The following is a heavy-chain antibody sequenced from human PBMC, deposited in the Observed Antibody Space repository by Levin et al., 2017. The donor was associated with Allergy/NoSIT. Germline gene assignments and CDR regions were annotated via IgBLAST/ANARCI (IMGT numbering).Heavy chain of an antibody. CDR2: ISGSGGST. V-gene: IGHV3-23*01. Sequence: GGSLRLSCAASGFTFSSYAMSWVRQAPGKGLEWVSAISGSGGSTYYADSVKGRFTISRDNSKNTLYLQMNSLRAEDTAVYYCRGAYYYGSESVPYMDVWGKGTTVTVSS. J-gene: IGHJ6*03. CDR3: RGAYYYGSESVPYMDV. CDR1: GFTFSSYA. D-gene: IGHD3-10*01.